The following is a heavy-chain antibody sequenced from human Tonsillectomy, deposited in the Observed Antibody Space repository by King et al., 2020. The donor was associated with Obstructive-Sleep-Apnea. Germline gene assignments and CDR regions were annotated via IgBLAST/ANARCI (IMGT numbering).Heavy chain of an antibody. D-gene: IGHD4/OR15-4a*01. CDR3: ARXXCANPPCXFDX. V-gene: IGHV3-33*01. CDR1: GFTFKNYA. J-gene: IGHJ4*02. Sequence: VQLVESGGGVVQPGRSLRLSCAASGFTFKNYAMHWVRQAPGKGLEWVAVIWYDGSNKYYADSVKGQFTISRDNSKNTLYLQMNTLRADDTAMYYCARXXCANPPCXFDXXGQGTLVTVSS. CDR2: IWYDGSNK.